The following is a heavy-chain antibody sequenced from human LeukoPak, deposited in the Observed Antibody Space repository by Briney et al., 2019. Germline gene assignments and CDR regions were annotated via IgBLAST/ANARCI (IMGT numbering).Heavy chain of an antibody. Sequence: GGSLRLSCVPSGFTFSVHWMQWARQVRGEGLVAVPHITPDGRGTAYADSVKGRFTISRDNAKNTLYLEMNSLTAEDSALYYCARSGYYNGYDYWGQGTLVTVSS. D-gene: IGHD3-10*01. CDR3: ARSGYYNGYDY. V-gene: IGHV3-74*03. J-gene: IGHJ4*02. CDR2: ITPDGRGT. CDR1: GFTFSVHW.